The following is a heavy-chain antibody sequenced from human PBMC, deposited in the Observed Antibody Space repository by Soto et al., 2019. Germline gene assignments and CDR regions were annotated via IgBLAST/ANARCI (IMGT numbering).Heavy chain of an antibody. CDR3: ARKEDYGDYDWYFDL. J-gene: IGHJ2*01. V-gene: IGHV1-69*13. D-gene: IGHD4-17*01. CDR2: IIPIFGTA. CDR1: GGTFSSYA. Sequence: GASVKVSCKASGGTFSSYAISWVRQAPGQGLEWMGGIIPIFGTANYAQKFQGRVTITADESTSTAYMELSSLRSEDTAVYYCARKEDYGDYDWYFDLWGRGTRVTVSS.